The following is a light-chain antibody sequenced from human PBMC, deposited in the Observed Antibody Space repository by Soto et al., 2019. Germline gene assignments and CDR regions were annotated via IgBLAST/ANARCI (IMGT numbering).Light chain of an antibody. J-gene: IGKJ4*01. CDR2: GSS. V-gene: IGKV3D-15*01. CDR1: ETVGTN. Sequence: IVMTQSPATLSVSPGERVTLSCRARETVGTNLAWYQQRPGQPPRLLIYGSSTRAAGISAAFSGSGSRTEFTLTISSLQSEDSAVYYCQQYNNWGLSFGGGTRVEIK. CDR3: QQYNNWGLS.